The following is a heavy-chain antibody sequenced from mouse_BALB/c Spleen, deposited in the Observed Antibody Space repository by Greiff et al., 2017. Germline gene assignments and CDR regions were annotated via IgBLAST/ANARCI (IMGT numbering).Heavy chain of an antibody. V-gene: IGHV1S56*01. J-gene: IGHJ4*01. CDR1: GYTFTSYY. D-gene: IGHD1-1*01. CDR2: IYPGNVNT. CDR3: ARSYYYGSSLYYAMDY. Sequence: VQLQQSGPELVKPGASVRISCKASGYTFTSYYIHWVKQRPGQGLEWIGWIYPGNVNTKYNEKFKGKATLTADKSSSTAYMQLSSLTSEDSAVYFCARSYYYGSSLYYAMDYWGQGTSVTVSS.